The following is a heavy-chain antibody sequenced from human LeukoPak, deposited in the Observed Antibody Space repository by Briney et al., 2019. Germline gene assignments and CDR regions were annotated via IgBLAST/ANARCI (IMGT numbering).Heavy chain of an antibody. CDR3: AREPTDGTSYGMDV. Sequence: WASVKVSCKASGYTFTSYGISWVRQAPGQGLEWMGWISAYNGNTNYAQKLQGRVTMTTDTSTSTAYMELRSLRSDDTAVYYCAREPTDGTSYGMDVWGQGTTVSVSS. V-gene: IGHV1-18*01. D-gene: IGHD1-1*01. J-gene: IGHJ6*02. CDR2: ISAYNGNT. CDR1: GYTFTSYG.